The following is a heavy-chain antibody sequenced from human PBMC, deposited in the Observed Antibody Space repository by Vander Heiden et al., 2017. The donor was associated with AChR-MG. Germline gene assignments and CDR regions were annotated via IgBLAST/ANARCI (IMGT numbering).Heavy chain of an antibody. D-gene: IGHD3-10*01. CDR2: ISSSYSTI. CDR3: VRGYLMRGFDY. CDR1: GFSRSSYS. Sequence: EVQLVESGGGLVQPGGSLRLSCSASGFSRSSYSMNWVRQAPGKGLEWVSYISSSYSTIYYADSVKGRFTISRDNAKNSLYLQMNSLRAEDTAVYYCVRGYLMRGFDYWGQGTLVTVSS. V-gene: IGHV3-48*01. J-gene: IGHJ4*02.